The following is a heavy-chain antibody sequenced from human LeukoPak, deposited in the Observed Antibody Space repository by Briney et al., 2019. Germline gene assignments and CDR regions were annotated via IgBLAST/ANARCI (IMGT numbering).Heavy chain of an antibody. D-gene: IGHD3-9*01. CDR3: ARTTIFPYFDY. Sequence: SETLSLTCTVSGGSISSSSYYWGWIRQPPGKGLEWIGSIYYSGSTYYNPSLKSRVTISVDTSKNQFSLKLSSVTAADTAVYYCARTTIFPYFDYWGQGTLVTVSS. CDR1: GGSISSSSYY. V-gene: IGHV4-39*01. CDR2: IYYSGST. J-gene: IGHJ4*02.